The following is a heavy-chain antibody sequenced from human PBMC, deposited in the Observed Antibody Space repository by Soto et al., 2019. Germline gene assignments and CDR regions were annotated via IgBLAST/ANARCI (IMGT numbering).Heavy chain of an antibody. J-gene: IGHJ6*02. CDR2: ISYDGSNK. D-gene: IGHD2-15*01. Sequence: GGSLRLSCAASGFTFSSYGMHWVRQAPGKGLEWVAVISYDGSNKYYADSVKGRFTISRDNSKNTLYLQMNSLRAEDTAVYYCAKEALSVGAAGYYYGMDVWGQGTTVTVSS. CDR3: AKEALSVGAAGYYYGMDV. CDR1: GFTFSSYG. V-gene: IGHV3-30*18.